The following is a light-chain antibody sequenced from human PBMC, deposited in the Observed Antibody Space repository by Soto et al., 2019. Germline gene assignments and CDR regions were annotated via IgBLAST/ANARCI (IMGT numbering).Light chain of an antibody. CDR3: QLWNSSSDQGV. V-gene: IGLV3-21*04. Sequence: SYELTQPPSVSVAPEKTATITCGGDNIGINAVHWYQQKPGQAPLLVVYYDSDRPSGIPERFSGSTSGNTATLTISRVEAGDEADYYCQLWNSSSDQGVCGGGTKLTVL. CDR2: YDS. CDR1: NIGINA. J-gene: IGLJ3*02.